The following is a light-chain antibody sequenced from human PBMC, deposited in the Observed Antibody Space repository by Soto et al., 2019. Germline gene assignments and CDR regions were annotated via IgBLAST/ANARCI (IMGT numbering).Light chain of an antibody. Sequence: DIVLTQSPGTLSLSPGERATLSCRASQSVGISLSWYQHKSSQPPRLLIYSAFNRATGIPERFSGSGAGTDFTLTISRLEPEDFAVYSCHQFGSFPRTFGQGTQVVIK. CDR1: QSVGIS. V-gene: IGKV3-20*01. J-gene: IGKJ1*01. CDR2: SAF. CDR3: HQFGSFPRT.